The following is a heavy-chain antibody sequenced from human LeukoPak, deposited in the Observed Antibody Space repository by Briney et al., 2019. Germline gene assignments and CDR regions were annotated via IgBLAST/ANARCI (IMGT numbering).Heavy chain of an antibody. D-gene: IGHD5-24*01. V-gene: IGHV3-21*01. CDR2: ISSSITSYI. Sequence: GGSLRLSCAASGFTFSNYNMNWVRQAPGKGLEWVSSISSSITSYIYYADSVKGRFTISRDNAKNSLYLQMNSLRAEDTAMYYCARDRGRVSSSDYWGQGTLVTVSS. CDR3: ARDRGRVSSSDY. CDR1: GFTFSNYN. J-gene: IGHJ4*02.